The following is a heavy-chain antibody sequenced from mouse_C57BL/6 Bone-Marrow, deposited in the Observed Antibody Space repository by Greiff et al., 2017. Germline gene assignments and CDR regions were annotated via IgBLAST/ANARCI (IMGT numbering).Heavy chain of an antibody. CDR3: TREAYYGSYWYFDV. Sequence: VPLQQSGTVLARPGASVKMSCQTSGYTFTRYWMHWVKQRPGQGLEWIGAIYPGNGDTSYNQKFKGKAKLTAVTSASTAYMELSSLTNEDSAVYYCTREAYYGSYWYFDVWGTGTTVTVSS. J-gene: IGHJ1*03. CDR2: IYPGNGDT. D-gene: IGHD1-1*01. CDR1: GYTFTRYW. V-gene: IGHV1-5*01.